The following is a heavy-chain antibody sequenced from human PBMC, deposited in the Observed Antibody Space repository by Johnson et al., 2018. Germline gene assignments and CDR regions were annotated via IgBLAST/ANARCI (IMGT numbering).Heavy chain of an antibody. CDR1: GFTFSNYW. CDR2: IKQDGSDK. Sequence: VQLVESGGGLVQPGGSLRLSCAASGFTFSNYWMSWVRQTPGKGLEWVANIKQDGSDKNYVDSVKGRFAISRENAKTSLYLQMNGLRAEDTAGYYCTRGLYEAWGQGTMVTVSS. CDR3: TRGLYEA. J-gene: IGHJ3*01. V-gene: IGHV3-7*01. D-gene: IGHD3-10*01.